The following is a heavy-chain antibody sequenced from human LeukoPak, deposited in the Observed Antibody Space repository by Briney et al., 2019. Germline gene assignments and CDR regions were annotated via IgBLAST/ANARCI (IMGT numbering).Heavy chain of an antibody. D-gene: IGHD3-22*01. CDR3: AREGVEYYYDSSGYYALDY. Sequence: PSGTLSLTCAVSGGSISSSNWWSWVRQPPGKGLEWIGEIYHSGSTNYNPSLKSRVTISVDKSKNQFSLKLSSVTAADTAVYYCAREGVEYYYDSSGYYALDYWGQGTLVTVSS. J-gene: IGHJ4*02. CDR2: IYHSGST. V-gene: IGHV4-4*02. CDR1: GGSISSSNW.